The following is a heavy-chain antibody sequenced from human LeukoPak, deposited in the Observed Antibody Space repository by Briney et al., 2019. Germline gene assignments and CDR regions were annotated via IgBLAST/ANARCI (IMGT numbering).Heavy chain of an antibody. Sequence: PGGSLRLSCAASGFTFDDYAMHWVRQAPGKGLEWVSLISGDGGSTYYADSVKGRFTISRDNSKNTMYLQMNSLRAEDTALYYCAKDDSAGTLVDWGQGTLVTVSS. V-gene: IGHV3-43*02. D-gene: IGHD4/OR15-4a*01. CDR2: ISGDGGST. CDR3: AKDDSAGTLVD. J-gene: IGHJ4*02. CDR1: GFTFDDYA.